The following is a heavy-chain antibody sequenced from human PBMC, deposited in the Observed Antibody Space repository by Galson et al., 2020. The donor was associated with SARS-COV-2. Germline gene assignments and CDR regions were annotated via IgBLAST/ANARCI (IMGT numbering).Heavy chain of an antibody. Sequence: GESLKISCAASGFTFSSYGMHWVRQAPGKGLEWVAVIWYDGSNKYYADSVKGRFTISRDNSKNTLYLQMNSLRAEDTAVYYCARDGIMVRGAFVPWGQGTLLTVSS. CDR1: GFTFSSYG. V-gene: IGHV3-33*01. CDR2: IWYDGSNK. CDR3: ARDGIMVRGAFVP. D-gene: IGHD3-10*01. J-gene: IGHJ5*02.